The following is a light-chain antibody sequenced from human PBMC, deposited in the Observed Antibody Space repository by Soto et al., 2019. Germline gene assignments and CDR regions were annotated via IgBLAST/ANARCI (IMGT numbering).Light chain of an antibody. CDR2: GAS. Sequence: EIVLTQSPGTLSLSPGERATLSFISSQSVSNNYLAWYQQKPGQAPRRLSYGASNRATGIPDRFSGSGSGTDFTLTISSLEPEDFAVYYCQQRSNWPLTFGGGTKVEIK. J-gene: IGKJ4*01. V-gene: IGKV3D-20*02. CDR1: QSVSNNY. CDR3: QQRSNWPLT.